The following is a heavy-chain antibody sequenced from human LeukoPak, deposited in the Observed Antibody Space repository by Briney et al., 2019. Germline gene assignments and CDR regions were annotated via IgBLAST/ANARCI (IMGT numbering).Heavy chain of an antibody. CDR3: ARHGIGGYYLLFDY. D-gene: IGHD3-22*01. CDR1: GLTLSSYW. J-gene: IGHJ4*02. Sequence: GGSLRLSCAASGLTLSSYWMHWVRQAPGKGLVWVSRINSDGSSTRYADSVKSRFTISRDNAKNSLYLQMNSLRAEDTALYYCARHGIGGYYLLFDYWGQGTLVTVSS. CDR2: INSDGSST. V-gene: IGHV3-74*01.